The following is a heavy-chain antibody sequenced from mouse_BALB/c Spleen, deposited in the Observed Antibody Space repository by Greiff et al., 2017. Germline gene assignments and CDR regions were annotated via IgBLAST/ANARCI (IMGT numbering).Heavy chain of an antibody. CDR3: ARLGREYWYFDV. J-gene: IGHJ1*01. D-gene: IGHD4-1*01. Sequence: QVQLQQSGPELVKPGASVRISCKASGYTFTSYYIHWVKQRPGQGLEWIGWIYPGNVNTKYNEKFKGKATLTADKSSSTAYMQLSSLTSEDSAVYFCARLGREYWYFDVWGAGTTVTVSS. CDR1: GYTFTSYY. V-gene: IGHV1S56*01. CDR2: IYPGNVNT.